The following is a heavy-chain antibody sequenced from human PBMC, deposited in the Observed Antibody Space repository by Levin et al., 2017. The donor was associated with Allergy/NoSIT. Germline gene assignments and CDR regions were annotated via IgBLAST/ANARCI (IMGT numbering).Heavy chain of an antibody. CDR2: ISYDGSNK. J-gene: IGHJ6*02. D-gene: IGHD5-18*01. CDR1: GFTFSSYG. CDR3: AKDSGGTAMVNRGGYYYYYGMDV. Sequence: GGSLRLSCAASGFTFSSYGMHWVRQAPGKGLEWVAVISYDGSNKYYADSVKGRFTISRDNSKNTLYLQMNSLRAEDTAVYYCAKDSGGTAMVNRGGYYYYYGMDVWGQGTTVTVSS. V-gene: IGHV3-30*18.